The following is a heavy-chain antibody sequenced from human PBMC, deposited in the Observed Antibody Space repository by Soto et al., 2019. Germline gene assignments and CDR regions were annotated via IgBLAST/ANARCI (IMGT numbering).Heavy chain of an antibody. Sequence: QVQLVQSGAEVKKPGASVKVSCKASGYTFTSSGISWVRQAPGQGPEWRGWISTYNGDTNYAQKFQGRLTMTTDTSTSTAYMDLRSMRADDRAVYYCARTVAGYFDSWGQGTLVTVSS. CDR3: ARTVAGYFDS. V-gene: IGHV1-18*01. J-gene: IGHJ4*02. D-gene: IGHD6-19*01. CDR1: GYTFTSSG. CDR2: ISTYNGDT.